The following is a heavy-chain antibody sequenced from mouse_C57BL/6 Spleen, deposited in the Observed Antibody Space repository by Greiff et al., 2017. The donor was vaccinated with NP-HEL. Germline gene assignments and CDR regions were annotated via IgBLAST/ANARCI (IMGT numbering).Heavy chain of an antibody. Sequence: DVMLVESGGGLVKPGGSLKLSCAASGFTFSSYAMSWVRQTPEKRLEWVATISDGGSYTYYPDNVKGRFTISRDNAKNNLYLQMSHLKSEDTAMYYCARSYDYDDAMDYWGQGTSVTVSS. V-gene: IGHV5-4*03. CDR2: ISDGGSYT. J-gene: IGHJ4*01. D-gene: IGHD2-4*01. CDR1: GFTFSSYA. CDR3: ARSYDYDDAMDY.